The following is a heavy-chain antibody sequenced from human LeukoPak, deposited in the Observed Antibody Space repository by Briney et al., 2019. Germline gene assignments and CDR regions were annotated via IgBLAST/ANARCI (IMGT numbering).Heavy chain of an antibody. D-gene: IGHD1-26*01. Sequence: SGGSLRLSCAASGFTFSSYSMNWVRQAPGKGLEWVSSISSTSSYIYYADSVKGRFTISRDNAKNSLYLQMNSLRAEDTAVYYCARGPIGYNWFDPWGQGTLVTVSS. CDR2: ISSTSSYI. V-gene: IGHV3-21*01. CDR3: ARGPIGYNWFDP. CDR1: GFTFSSYS. J-gene: IGHJ5*02.